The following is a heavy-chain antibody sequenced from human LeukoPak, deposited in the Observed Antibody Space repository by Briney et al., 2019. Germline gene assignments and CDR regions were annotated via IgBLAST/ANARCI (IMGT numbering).Heavy chain of an antibody. V-gene: IGHV1-18*01. CDR3: ARAGYSYGYLGYFDY. J-gene: IGHJ4*02. D-gene: IGHD5-18*01. CDR2: ISAYNGNT. Sequence: ASVKVSCKASGYTFSIYTVAWVRQAPGQGLEWMGCISAYNGNTNYAQKFQGRVTMTTDTSTSTGYMELRSLRSDDTAVYYCARAGYSYGYLGYFDYWGQGTLVTVSS. CDR1: GYTFSIYT.